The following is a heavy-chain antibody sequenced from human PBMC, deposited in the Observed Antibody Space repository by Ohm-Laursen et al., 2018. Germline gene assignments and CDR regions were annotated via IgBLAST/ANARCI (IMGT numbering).Heavy chain of an antibody. J-gene: IGHJ6*02. Sequence: ASVKVSCKVSGYSLSELSMHWVRQTPEKGLEWMGGVNPEDGETIHAQKFQGRFTMTEDTSTDTAYMELSSLRSEDTAVYYCATAHTEVLSVAIPNGMDVWGQGTTVSVSS. CDR2: VNPEDGET. D-gene: IGHD2-21*01. CDR3: ATAHTEVLSVAIPNGMDV. V-gene: IGHV1-24*01. CDR1: GYSLSELS.